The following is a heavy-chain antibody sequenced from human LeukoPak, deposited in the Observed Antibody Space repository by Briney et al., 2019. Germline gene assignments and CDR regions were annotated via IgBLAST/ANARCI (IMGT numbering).Heavy chain of an antibody. CDR3: ARGPGGMGDY. D-gene: IGHD2-15*01. V-gene: IGHV4-61*02. J-gene: IGHJ4*02. Sequence: SETLSPTCTVSGGSISSGSYYWSWIRQPAGKGLEWIGRIYTSGSTNYNPSLKSRVTISVDTSKNQSSLKLSSVTAADTAVYYCARGPGGMGDYWGQGTLVTVSS. CDR2: IYTSGST. CDR1: GGSISSGSYY.